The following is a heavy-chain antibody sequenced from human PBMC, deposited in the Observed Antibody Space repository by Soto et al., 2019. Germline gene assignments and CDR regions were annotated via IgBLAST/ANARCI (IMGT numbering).Heavy chain of an antibody. CDR1: GGSISSYY. CDR2: IYYSGST. Sequence: SETLSVTCTVSGGSISSYYWSWIRQPPGKGLEWIGYIYYSGSTNYNPSLKSRVTISVDTSKNQFSLKLSSVTAADTAVYYCARHYRHNWFDPWGQGTLVTVSS. J-gene: IGHJ5*02. CDR3: ARHYRHNWFDP. V-gene: IGHV4-59*08.